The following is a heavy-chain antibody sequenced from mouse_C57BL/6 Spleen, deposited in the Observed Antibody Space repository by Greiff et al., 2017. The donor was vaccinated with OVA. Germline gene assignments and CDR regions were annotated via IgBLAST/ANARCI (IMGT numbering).Heavy chain of an antibody. CDR1: GFSFNTYA. V-gene: IGHV10-1*01. J-gene: IGHJ1*03. Sequence: EVHLVESGGGLVQPKGSLKLSCAASGFSFNTYAMNWVRQAPGKGLEWVARIRSKSNNYATYYADSVKDRFTISRDDSESMLYLQMNNLKTEDTAMYYCVRQNWAHWYFDVWGTGTTVTVSS. D-gene: IGHD4-1*01. CDR2: IRSKSNNYAT. CDR3: VRQNWAHWYFDV.